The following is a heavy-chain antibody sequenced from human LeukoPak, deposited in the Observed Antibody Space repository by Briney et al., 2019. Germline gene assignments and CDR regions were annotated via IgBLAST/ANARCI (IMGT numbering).Heavy chain of an antibody. V-gene: IGHV4-59*08. CDR1: GGPSSSYY. J-gene: IGHJ4*02. CDR3: ARHGERWLQGGLDY. CDR2: IHYNGGT. D-gene: IGHD5-24*01. Sequence: SETLSLTCTVSGGPSSSYYWSWIRQPPGKGLEWIGYIHYNGGTKYNPSLKSRDTISVDTSKNQFSLKLTSVTAADTAVYYCARHGERWLQGGLDYWGQGTLVTVSS.